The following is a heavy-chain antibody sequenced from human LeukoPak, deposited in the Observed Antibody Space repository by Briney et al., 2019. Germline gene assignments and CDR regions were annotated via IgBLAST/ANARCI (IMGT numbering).Heavy chain of an antibody. CDR2: TIPIFGTA. V-gene: IGHV1-69*05. CDR3: AVALNIVATGYYFDY. D-gene: IGHD5-12*01. CDR1: GGTFSSYA. J-gene: IGHJ4*02. Sequence: SVKVSCKASGGTFSSYAISWVRQAPGQGLEWMGGTIPIFGTANYAQRFQGRVTITTDESTSTAYMELSSLRSEDTAVYYCAVALNIVATGYYFDYWGQGTLVTVSS.